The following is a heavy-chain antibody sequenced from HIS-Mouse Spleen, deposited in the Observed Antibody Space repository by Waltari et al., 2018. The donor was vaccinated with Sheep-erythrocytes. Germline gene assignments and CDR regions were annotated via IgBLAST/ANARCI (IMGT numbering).Heavy chain of an antibody. CDR1: GGTFRSYA. CDR3: AQTGATTPHFDY. Sequence: QVQLVHSGAEVKQPGSKVKVSCKASGGTFRSYAISWLLQAPGQGLECMGRITPILGIANYEQKFQGRVTITADKSTSTAYMELSSLRSEDTAVYYCAQTGATTPHFDYWGQGTLVTVSS. V-gene: IGHV1-69*04. J-gene: IGHJ4*02. D-gene: IGHD1-26*01. CDR2: ITPILGIA.